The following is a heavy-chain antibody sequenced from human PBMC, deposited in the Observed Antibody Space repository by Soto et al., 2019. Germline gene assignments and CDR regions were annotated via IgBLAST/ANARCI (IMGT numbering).Heavy chain of an antibody. CDR1: GGSISSYY. CDR2: IYYSGST. Sequence: PSETLSLTCTVSGGSISSYYWSWIRQPPGKGLEWIGYIYYSGSTYYNPSLKSRVTISVDTSKNQFSLKLSSVTAADTAVYYCASRGTTTYCSGGSCYARGSDYWGQGTLVTVSS. V-gene: IGHV4-59*08. J-gene: IGHJ4*02. CDR3: ASRGTTTYCSGGSCYARGSDY. D-gene: IGHD2-15*01.